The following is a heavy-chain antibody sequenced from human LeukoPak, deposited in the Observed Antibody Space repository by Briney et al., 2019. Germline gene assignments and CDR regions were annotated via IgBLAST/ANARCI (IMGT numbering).Heavy chain of an antibody. J-gene: IGHJ4*02. Sequence: GGSLRLSCAASGFTFTTNAMSWVRQAPGKGLEWVSAISGRTGGTYYADSVKGRFTISRDNAKNSLYLQMNSLRADDTAVYYCAREEEWYASGTYYKGFDSWGQGTLVTVSS. CDR2: ISGRTGGT. D-gene: IGHD3-10*01. V-gene: IGHV3-23*01. CDR1: GFTFTTNA. CDR3: AREEEWYASGTYYKGFDS.